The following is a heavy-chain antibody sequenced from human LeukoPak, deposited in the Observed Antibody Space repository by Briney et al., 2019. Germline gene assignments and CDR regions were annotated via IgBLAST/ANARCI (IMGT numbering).Heavy chain of an antibody. J-gene: IGHJ4*02. CDR3: AKDQNYFGSGNNAFDY. CDR1: GFTLSNYG. CDR2: ILYDGTNT. Sequence: GGSLRLSCAASGFTLSNYGMHWVRQAPGRGLKWVALILYDGTNTYYADSVKGRFTISRDNSKNTLYLRMNSLRAEDTAVYHCAKDQNYFGSGNNAFDYWGQGTLVTVSS. V-gene: IGHV3-30*02. D-gene: IGHD3-10*01.